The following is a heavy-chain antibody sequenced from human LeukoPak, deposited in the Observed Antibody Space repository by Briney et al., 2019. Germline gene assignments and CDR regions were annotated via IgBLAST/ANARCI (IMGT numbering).Heavy chain of an antibody. CDR3: ARDSVSYYDGGLDY. D-gene: IGHD3-22*01. J-gene: IGHJ4*02. Sequence: PGGSLRLSCAASGFTFSSYSMNWVRQAPGKGLEWVSSISSSSSYIYYADSVKCRFTISRDNAKNSLYLQMHSLRAEDTAVYYCARDSVSYYDGGLDYWGQGTLVTVSS. V-gene: IGHV3-21*01. CDR1: GFTFSSYS. CDR2: ISSSSSYI.